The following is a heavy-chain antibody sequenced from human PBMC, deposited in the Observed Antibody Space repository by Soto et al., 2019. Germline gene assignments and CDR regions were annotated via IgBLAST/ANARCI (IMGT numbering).Heavy chain of an antibody. CDR2: IIIGNGNT. J-gene: IGHJ4*02. CDR1: GFTFSNSA. Sequence: SVKVSCKTSGFTFSNSAVQWVRQARGQRLEWIGWIIIGNGNTNYLQSLQGRITITRDTSTGTAYMELSSLRSEDTAVYYCAAEIYSGRDCRKLVLWGQGILVTRSS. CDR3: AAEIYSGRDCRKLVL. D-gene: IGHD2-21*02. V-gene: IGHV1-58*01.